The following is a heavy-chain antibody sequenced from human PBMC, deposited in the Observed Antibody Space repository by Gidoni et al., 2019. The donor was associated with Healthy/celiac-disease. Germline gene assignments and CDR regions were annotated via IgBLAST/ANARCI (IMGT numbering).Heavy chain of an antibody. CDR1: GYSIRSGYY. Sequence: QVQLQESGPGLVKPSETLSLTCTVSGYSIRSGYYWGWIRPPPGKGLEWIGSIYHSGSTYYNPSLKSRVTISVDTSKNQFSLKLSSVTAADTAVYYCARVGYTTDSTGYYYYYGMDVWGQGTTVTVSS. J-gene: IGHJ6*02. V-gene: IGHV4-38-2*02. CDR3: ARVGYTTDSTGYYYYYGMDV. CDR2: IYHSGST. D-gene: IGHD6-13*01.